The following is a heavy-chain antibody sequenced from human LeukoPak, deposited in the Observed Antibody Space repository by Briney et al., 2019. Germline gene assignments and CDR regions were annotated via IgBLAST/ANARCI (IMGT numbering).Heavy chain of an antibody. CDR3: ARTLSQLTNFDY. V-gene: IGHV4-34*01. CDR1: GGSFSGYY. J-gene: IGHJ4*02. CDR2: INHSGST. Sequence: SETLSLTCAVYGGSFSGYYWSWIRQPPGKGLEWIGEINHSGSTNYNPSLKSRVTISVDTSKNQFSLKLSSVTAADTAVYYCARTLSQLTNFDYWGQGTLVTVSS. D-gene: IGHD3-9*01.